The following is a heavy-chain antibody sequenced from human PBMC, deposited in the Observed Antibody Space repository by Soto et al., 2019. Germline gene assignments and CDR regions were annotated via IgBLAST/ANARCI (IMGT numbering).Heavy chain of an antibody. Sequence: QVQLQESGPGLVKPSESLSLTCTVTGGSISSYYWSWIRQLPGKGLEWIGYIYYSGSTNYNPSLKSRVTITLDTSKNRCSRKLGSVTVADTAVYYCARGQYDILTGYPSYSFDYWGQGTLVTVSS. J-gene: IGHJ4*02. V-gene: IGHV4-59*01. D-gene: IGHD3-9*01. CDR1: GGSISSYY. CDR2: IYYSGST. CDR3: ARGQYDILTGYPSYSFDY.